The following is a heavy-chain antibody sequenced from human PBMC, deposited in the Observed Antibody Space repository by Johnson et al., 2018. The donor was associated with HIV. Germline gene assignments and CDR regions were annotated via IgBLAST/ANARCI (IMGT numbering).Heavy chain of an antibody. V-gene: IGHV3-30*03. CDR2: ISYDGSNK. CDR3: ARDHGWSRGWLFDAFDI. J-gene: IGHJ3*02. D-gene: IGHD6-19*01. CDR1: GFSFSSYD. Sequence: QVQLVESGGGVVQPGRSLRLSCAASGFSFSSYDMHWVRQAPGKGLEWVAVISYDGSNKYYADSVKGRFTISRDNSKNTLYLQMNSLRPEDTAVYYCARDHGWSRGWLFDAFDIWGQGTMVTVSS.